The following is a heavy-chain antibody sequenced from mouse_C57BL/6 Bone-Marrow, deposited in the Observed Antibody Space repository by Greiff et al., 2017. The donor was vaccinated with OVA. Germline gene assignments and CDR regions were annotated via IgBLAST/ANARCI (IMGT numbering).Heavy chain of an antibody. J-gene: IGHJ1*03. D-gene: IGHD1-1*01. CDR2: IRNKANGYTT. CDR3: ARYQFITTGVAPYFDV. Sequence: EVQVVESGGGLVQPGGSLSLSCAASGFTFTDYYMSWVRQPPGKALEWLGFIRNKANGYTTEYSASVKGRFTISRDNSQSILYLQMNALRAEDSATYYGARYQFITTGVAPYFDVGGTGTTVTVSA. V-gene: IGHV7-3*01. CDR1: GFTFTDYY.